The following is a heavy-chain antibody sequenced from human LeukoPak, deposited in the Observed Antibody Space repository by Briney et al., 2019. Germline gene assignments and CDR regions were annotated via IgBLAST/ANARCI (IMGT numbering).Heavy chain of an antibody. Sequence: GESLKICCKGSGYSFTSYWIGWVRQMPGKGLEWMGIIYPGDSDTRYSPSFQGQVTISADKSISTAYLQWSSLKASDTAMYYCARLLSPYSSGWRYDAFDIWGQGTMVTVSS. CDR1: GYSFTSYW. D-gene: IGHD6-19*01. CDR3: ARLLSPYSSGWRYDAFDI. V-gene: IGHV5-51*01. CDR2: IYPGDSDT. J-gene: IGHJ3*02.